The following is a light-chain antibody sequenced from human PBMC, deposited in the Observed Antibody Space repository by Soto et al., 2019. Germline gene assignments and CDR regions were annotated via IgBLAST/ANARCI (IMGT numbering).Light chain of an antibody. V-gene: IGLV2-14*01. CDR2: EVT. CDR1: KNDIGVYDF. J-gene: IGLJ1*01. CDR3: SSYTISRTYV. Sequence: QSVLTQPPSASGSPGQSVTISCTGTKNDIGVYDFVSWYQHHPGKAPKLIIYEVTIRPSGVSNRFSGSKSGNTASLTISGLQGEDEADYYCSSYTISRTYVFGTGTKVTVL.